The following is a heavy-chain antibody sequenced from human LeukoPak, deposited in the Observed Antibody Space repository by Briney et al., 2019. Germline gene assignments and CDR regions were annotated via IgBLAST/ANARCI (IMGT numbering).Heavy chain of an antibody. V-gene: IGHV3-30*03. J-gene: IGHJ4*02. D-gene: IGHD3-9*01. CDR2: ISYDGSNK. Sequence: PGGSLRLSCAASGFTFSSYGMHWVRQAPGKGLEWVAVISYDGSNKYYADSVKGRFTISRDNAKNSLYLQMNSLRAEDTAVYYCARVLRYFAVYWGQGTLVTVSS. CDR3: ARVLRYFAVY. CDR1: GFTFSSYG.